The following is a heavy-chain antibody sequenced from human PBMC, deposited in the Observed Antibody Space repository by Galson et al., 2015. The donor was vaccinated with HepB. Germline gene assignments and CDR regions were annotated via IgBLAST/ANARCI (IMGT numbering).Heavy chain of an antibody. Sequence: SLRLSCATSGFTFDDFGMSWVRQGPGKGLEWVSGINWNGDDTGYADSMRGRLTISRDNNKNLLYLQMNSLRAEDTAVYYCARDLTRGYCNGGSCSPFGYWGQGTLVSVSS. CDR3: ARDLTRGYCNGGSCSPFGY. D-gene: IGHD2-15*01. CDR1: GFTFDDFG. V-gene: IGHV3-20*04. CDR2: INWNGDDT. J-gene: IGHJ4*02.